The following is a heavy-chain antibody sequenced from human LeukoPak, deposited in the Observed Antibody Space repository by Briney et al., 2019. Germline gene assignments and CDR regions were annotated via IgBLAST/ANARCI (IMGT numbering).Heavy chain of an antibody. Sequence: SGPTLVNPTQTLTLTCTFSGLSLSTGGVGVGWVRQPPGKALEWLALIYSNDDERYSPSLKSRLTITKDTPKNQVVLTVTNMDPVDTGTYYCAHRRRSGDYFDFWGQGTLVTVSS. CDR1: GLSLSTGGVG. CDR3: AHRRRSGDYFDF. V-gene: IGHV2-5*01. CDR2: IYSNDDE. J-gene: IGHJ4*02. D-gene: IGHD3-10*01.